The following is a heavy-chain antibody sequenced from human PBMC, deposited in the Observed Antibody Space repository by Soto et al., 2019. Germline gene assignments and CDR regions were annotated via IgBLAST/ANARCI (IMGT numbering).Heavy chain of an antibody. Sequence: SETLSLTCSVSGDSIRSYYWTWIRQPPGRGLEWIGHVYYGGSTNYNPSLQSRVTVSLDTSKNQFSLRLTSMTAADTAVYYCAGEGALATFGVVWGQGTRVTVSS. J-gene: IGHJ4*02. V-gene: IGHV4-59*12. CDR2: VYYGGST. CDR1: GDSIRSYY. D-gene: IGHD3-3*01. CDR3: AGEGALATFGVV.